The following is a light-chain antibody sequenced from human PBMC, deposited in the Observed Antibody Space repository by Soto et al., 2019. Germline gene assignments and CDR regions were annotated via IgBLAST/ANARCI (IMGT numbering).Light chain of an antibody. CDR2: KAS. Sequence: DIPMTQSPSSLSAPVGDKVTITCRASQNIGNWLAWYQQKPGKAPKFLIYKASNLESGVPSRFSGSGSGTEFTLTISSLQPDDFATYYCQQYNAYPYTFGQGTKLEIQ. J-gene: IGKJ2*01. CDR1: QNIGNW. V-gene: IGKV1-5*03. CDR3: QQYNAYPYT.